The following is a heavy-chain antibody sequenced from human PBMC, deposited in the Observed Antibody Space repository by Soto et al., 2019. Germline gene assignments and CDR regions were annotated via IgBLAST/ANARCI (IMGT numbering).Heavy chain of an antibody. D-gene: IGHD3-22*01. CDR2: LYYGRSA. J-gene: IGHJ4*02. V-gene: IGHV4-59*01. CDR3: ALRSMAVVPEY. CDR1: GDSISSYY. Sequence: QVQLQESGPGLVKPSETLSLTCAVSGDSISSYYCMWIRQPPGKGLESIGYLYYGRSANYNPSLKSRVTLSVDTSTNQCPRTLTSMTDADTAVYYCALRSMAVVPEYWGQGTLVTVSS.